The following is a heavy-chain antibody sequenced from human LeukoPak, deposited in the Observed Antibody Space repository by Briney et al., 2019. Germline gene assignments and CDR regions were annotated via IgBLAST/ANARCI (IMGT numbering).Heavy chain of an antibody. CDR1: GFTFSTYA. CDR2: ISGSSSHT. V-gene: IGHV3-23*01. D-gene: IGHD6-19*01. CDR3: TKEHDKTNRSPQWGFDS. J-gene: IGHJ5*01. Sequence: GGSLRLSCAASGFTFSTYAMSWVRQAPGKGLEWVSGISGSSSHTEDADSVKGRFTISRDNSKNTLFLQMNNLRVEDTALYYCTKEHDKTNRSPQWGFDSWGQGTLVTVSS.